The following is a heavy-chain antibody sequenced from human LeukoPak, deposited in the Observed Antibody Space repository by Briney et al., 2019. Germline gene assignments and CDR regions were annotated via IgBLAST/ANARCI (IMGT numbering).Heavy chain of an antibody. J-gene: IGHJ4*02. CDR3: ASQLFPLAVSGFDY. Sequence: PSETLSLTCTASGGSISSSTYYWGWIRQPPGKGLEWIGTIYYSGSTYYNPSLKSRVTISVDTSKNQFSLKLSSVTAADTAVYYCASQLFPLAVSGFDYWGQGTLVTVSS. D-gene: IGHD6-19*01. CDR1: GGSISSSTYY. CDR2: IYYSGST. V-gene: IGHV4-39*01.